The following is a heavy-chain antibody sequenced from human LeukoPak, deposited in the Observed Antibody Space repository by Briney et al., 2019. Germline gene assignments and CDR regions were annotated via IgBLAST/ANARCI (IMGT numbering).Heavy chain of an antibody. Sequence: PGGSLRLSCAASGFTFSSYSMNWVRQAPGKGLEWVSSISSSSSYIYYADSVKGRFTISRDNSKNTLYLQMNSLRAEDTAVYYCAKGPSSSWPYYFDYWGQGTLVTVSS. CDR2: ISSSSSYI. V-gene: IGHV3-21*04. D-gene: IGHD6-13*01. CDR3: AKGPSSSWPYYFDY. J-gene: IGHJ4*02. CDR1: GFTFSSYS.